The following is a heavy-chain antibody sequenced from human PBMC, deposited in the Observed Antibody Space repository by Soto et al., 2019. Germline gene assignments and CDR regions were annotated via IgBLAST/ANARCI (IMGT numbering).Heavy chain of an antibody. D-gene: IGHD6-19*01. CDR1: GHTFTGSG. Sequence: APVKVSCKASGHTFTGSGISWVRQAPGQGLEWMGWISAYNGNTNYAQKLQGRVTMTTDTSTSTAYMELRSLRSDDTAVYYCASKKPIYSSGWYLIGDAFDIWVQGTMLTGSS. CDR3: ASKKPIYSSGWYLIGDAFDI. J-gene: IGHJ3*02. V-gene: IGHV1-18*04. CDR2: ISAYNGNT.